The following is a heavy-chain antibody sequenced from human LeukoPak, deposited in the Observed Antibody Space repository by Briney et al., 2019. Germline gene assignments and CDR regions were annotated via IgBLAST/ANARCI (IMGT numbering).Heavy chain of an antibody. V-gene: IGHV3-23*01. CDR1: GFTFSSYA. CDR3: ANIPNSFGPDY. Sequence: GGSLRLSCAASGFTFSSYAMSWVRQAPGKGLEWVSAISGSGGSTYYADSVKGRFAISRDNSKSTLYQHMNSLRAEDTAVYYCANIPNSFGPDYWGQGSLVTVSS. D-gene: IGHD3-16*01. J-gene: IGHJ4*02. CDR2: ISGSGGST.